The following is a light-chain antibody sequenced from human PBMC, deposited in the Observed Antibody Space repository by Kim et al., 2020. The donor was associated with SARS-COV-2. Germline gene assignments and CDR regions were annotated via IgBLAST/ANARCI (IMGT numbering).Light chain of an antibody. CDR3: MQALQTPLFT. J-gene: IGKJ3*01. CDR1: QSLLHSNGYNY. CDR2: LGS. V-gene: IGKV2-28*01. Sequence: PSIYCRSSQSLLHSNGYNYLDLYLQKPGQSPQLLIYLGSTRASGVPDRFSGSGSGTDFTLKISRVEAEDVGVYYCMQALQTPLFTFGPGTKVDIK.